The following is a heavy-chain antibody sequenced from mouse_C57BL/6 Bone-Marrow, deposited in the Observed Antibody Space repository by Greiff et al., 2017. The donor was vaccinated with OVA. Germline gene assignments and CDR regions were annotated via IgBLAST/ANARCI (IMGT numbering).Heavy chain of an antibody. Sequence: QVQLQQPGAELVKPGASVKLSCKASGYTFTSYWMHWVKQRPGQGLEWIGMIHPNSGSTNYNEKFKSKATLTVDKSSSTAYMQLSSLTSEDSAVYYCARRGHYYGSSSLYFDVWGTGTTVTVSS. CDR1: GYTFTSYW. V-gene: IGHV1-64*01. J-gene: IGHJ1*03. CDR2: IHPNSGST. CDR3: ARRGHYYGSSSLYFDV. D-gene: IGHD1-1*01.